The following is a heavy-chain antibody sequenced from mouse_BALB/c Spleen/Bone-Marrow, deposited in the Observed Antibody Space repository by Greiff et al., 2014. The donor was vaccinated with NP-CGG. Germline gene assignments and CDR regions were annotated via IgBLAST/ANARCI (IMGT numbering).Heavy chain of an antibody. CDR3: ARSRFPDYGSSPFDY. D-gene: IGHD1-1*01. CDR1: GFTFSSFG. V-gene: IGHV5-17*02. J-gene: IGHJ2*01. Sequence: VQLKDSGGGLVQPGGSRKLSCAASGFTFSSFGMHWVRQAPEKGLEWVAYISSGSSTIYYADTVKGRFTISRDNPKNILFLQMTSLRSEDTAMYYCARSRFPDYGSSPFDYWGQGTTLTVSS. CDR2: ISSGSSTI.